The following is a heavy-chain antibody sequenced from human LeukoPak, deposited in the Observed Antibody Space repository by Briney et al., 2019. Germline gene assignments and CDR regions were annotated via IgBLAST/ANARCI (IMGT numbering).Heavy chain of an antibody. CDR1: GYSFTSYW. CDR3: ARHVKLGYCSSTSCFTLPDAFDI. J-gene: IGHJ3*02. D-gene: IGHD2-2*02. V-gene: IGHV5-10-1*01. CDR2: IDPSDSYT. Sequence: GESLNISCKGSGYSFTSYWISWVRQMPGKGLEWMGRIDPSDSYTNYSPSFQGHVTISADKSISTAYLQWSSLKASDTAMYYCARHVKLGYCSSTSCFTLPDAFDIWGQGTMVTVSS.